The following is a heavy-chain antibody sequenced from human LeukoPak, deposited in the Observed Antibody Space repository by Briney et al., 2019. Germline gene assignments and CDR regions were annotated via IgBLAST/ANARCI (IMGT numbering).Heavy chain of an antibody. Sequence: PAETLSLTCTVSGGSISSGDYYWTWIRQPPGKGLEWIGYIYYSGSTYCNPSLKSRLIISVDTSKNQFSLKLSSVTAADTAVYYCARGLGRSWYGDWGQATLATVSS. J-gene: IGHJ4*02. D-gene: IGHD6-13*01. CDR1: GGSISSGDYY. CDR2: IYYSGST. CDR3: ARGLGRSWYGD. V-gene: IGHV4-30-4*01.